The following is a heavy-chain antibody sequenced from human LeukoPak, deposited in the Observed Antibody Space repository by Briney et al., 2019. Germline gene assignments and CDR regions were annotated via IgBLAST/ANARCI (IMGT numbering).Heavy chain of an antibody. D-gene: IGHD5-12*01. J-gene: IGHJ4*02. CDR1: GYSISSGYY. CDR3: ATYIVATTTYYFDY. Sequence: MSSETLSLTCTVSGYSISSGYYWGWIGQPPGKGLEWIGSIYHSGSTYYNPSLKSRVTISVDTSKNQFSLKLSSVTAADTAVYYCATYIVATTTYYFDYWGQGTLVTVSS. CDR2: IYHSGST. V-gene: IGHV4-38-2*02.